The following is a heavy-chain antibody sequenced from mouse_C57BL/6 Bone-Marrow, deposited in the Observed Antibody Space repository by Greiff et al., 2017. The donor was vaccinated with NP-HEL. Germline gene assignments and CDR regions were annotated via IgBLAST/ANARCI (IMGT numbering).Heavy chain of an antibody. CDR3: ARDVRPYFDY. D-gene: IGHD2-14*01. J-gene: IGHJ2*01. CDR1: GFTFSSYA. V-gene: IGHV5-4*01. CDR2: ISDGGSYT. Sequence: EVQVVESGGGLVKPGGSLKLSCAASGFTFSSYAMSWVRQTPEKRLEWVATISDGGSYTYYPDNVKGRFTISRDNAKNNLYLQMSHLKSEDTAMYYCARDVRPYFDYWGQGTTLTVSS.